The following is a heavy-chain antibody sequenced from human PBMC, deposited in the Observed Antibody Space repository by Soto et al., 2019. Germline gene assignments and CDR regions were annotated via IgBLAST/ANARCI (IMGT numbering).Heavy chain of an antibody. CDR3: ARDSRSYSRIFSGMAV. Sequence: GASAKASSKACRGGFDSCSSRWLRQSPGQGLEWMGGIIPIFGTANYAQKFEGRVTITEDESTSTAYMELSSLRSEDTAVYYCARDSRSYSRIFSGMAVRRNGTTVTVSP. D-gene: IGHD3-10*01. J-gene: IGHJ6*04. CDR1: RGGFDSCS. CDR2: IIPIFGTA. V-gene: IGHV1-69*13.